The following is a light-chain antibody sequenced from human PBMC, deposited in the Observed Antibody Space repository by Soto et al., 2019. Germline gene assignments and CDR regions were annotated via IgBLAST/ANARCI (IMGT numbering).Light chain of an antibody. J-gene: IGKJ2*01. Sequence: DLQMTQSPSTLSASVGDRVTITCRATQSINRWLAWYQQKPGKVPKLLIYHTSGLESGVPSRFSGSGSGAEFTLSISSLQPDDFATYYCQQYNSYPYTFGQGTQLEI. CDR3: QQYNSYPYT. V-gene: IGKV1-5*03. CDR1: QSINRW. CDR2: HTS.